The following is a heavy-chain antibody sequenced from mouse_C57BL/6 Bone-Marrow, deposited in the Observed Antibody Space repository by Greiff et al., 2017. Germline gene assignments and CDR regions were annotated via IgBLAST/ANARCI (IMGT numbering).Heavy chain of an antibody. CDR3: ARAGIQWLRRAWFAY. CDR2: INPSNGGT. D-gene: IGHD2-2*01. CDR1: GYTFTSYW. Sequence: QVQLQQPGTELVKPGASVKLSCKASGYTFTSYWMHWVKQRPGQGLEWIGNINPSNGGTNYNEKFKSKATLTVDKSSSTAYLQLSSLTSEDSAVYYCARAGIQWLRRAWFAYWGQGTLVTVSA. V-gene: IGHV1-53*01. J-gene: IGHJ3*01.